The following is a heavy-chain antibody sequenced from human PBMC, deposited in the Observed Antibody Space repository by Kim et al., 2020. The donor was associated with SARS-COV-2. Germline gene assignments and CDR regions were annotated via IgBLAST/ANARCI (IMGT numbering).Heavy chain of an antibody. Sequence: GGTLRLSYAASGITFSSYWMHWVRQAPGKGLVWVSRINSDGGTTSYADSVKGRITISRDNAKSTLYLQMNSLRAEDTAVYYCASRRYTGTYYYFDYWGQGTRVTVS. CDR2: INSDGGTT. CDR3: ASRRYTGTYYYFDY. D-gene: IGHD1-26*01. J-gene: IGHJ4*02. CDR1: GITFSSYW. V-gene: IGHV3-74*01.